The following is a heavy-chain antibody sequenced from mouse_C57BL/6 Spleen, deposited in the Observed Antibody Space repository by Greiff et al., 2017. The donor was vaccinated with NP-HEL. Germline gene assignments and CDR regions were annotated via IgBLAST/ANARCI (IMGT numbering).Heavy chain of an antibody. V-gene: IGHV1-81*01. J-gene: IGHJ2*01. CDR1: GYTFTSYG. CDR3: ARSSGYYFDY. Sequence: QVHVKQSGAELARPGASVKLSCKASGYTFTSYGISWVKQSTGQGLEWIGEIYPRSGNTYYNEKFKGKATLPADNSSSTAYRELRSLTSEDSAVYFGARSSGYYFDYWGQGTTLTVSS. CDR2: IYPRSGNT. D-gene: IGHD1-3*01.